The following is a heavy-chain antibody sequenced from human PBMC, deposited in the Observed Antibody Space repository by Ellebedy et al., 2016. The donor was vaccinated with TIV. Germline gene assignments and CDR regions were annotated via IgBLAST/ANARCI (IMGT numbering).Heavy chain of an antibody. CDR1: GYRFTSYW. Sequence: GESLKISCQVSGYRFTSYWITWVRQMRGKGLEWMGRIDPSDSYAYYSPSFQGHVTFSVDNSISTAYLQWGSLKASDTAIYYCARPIDYYGSGIYSIDYWGQGTLVTVSS. CDR3: ARPIDYYGSGIYSIDY. V-gene: IGHV5-10-1*01. D-gene: IGHD3-10*01. CDR2: IDPSDSYA. J-gene: IGHJ4*02.